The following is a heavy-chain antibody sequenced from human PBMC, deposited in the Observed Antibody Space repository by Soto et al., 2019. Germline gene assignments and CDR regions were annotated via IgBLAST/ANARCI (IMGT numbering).Heavy chain of an antibody. CDR2: ITSDVNYK. D-gene: IGHD3-16*01. J-gene: IGHJ4*02. CDR3: AKGGSFDI. Sequence: GGSLRLSCAASGFAFSTYGLHWVRQAPGKELEWVAIITSDVNYKYYADSVKGRFTISRDNSKNTLFLQMNSLRAEDTAVYYCAKGGSFDIWGQGTLVTVLL. V-gene: IGHV3-30*18. CDR1: GFAFSTYG.